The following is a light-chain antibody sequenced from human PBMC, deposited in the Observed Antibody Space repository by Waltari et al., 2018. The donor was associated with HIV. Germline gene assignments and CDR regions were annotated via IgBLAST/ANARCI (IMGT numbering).Light chain of an antibody. CDR1: ISNIGSNF. CDR2: RDD. V-gene: IGLV1-47*01. J-gene: IGLJ3*02. CDR3: AAWDDSLGGSLV. Sequence: QSVLTQPPSASGTPGQRITISCSGSISNIGSNFVYWYPQFPGTTPRLLISRDDPPPPGVPGRCSGSKSGTSASLAISGLRSEDEADYYCAAWDDSLGGSLVFAGGTKLTVL.